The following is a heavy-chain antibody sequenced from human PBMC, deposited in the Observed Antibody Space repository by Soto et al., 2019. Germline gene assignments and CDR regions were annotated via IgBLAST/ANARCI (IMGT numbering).Heavy chain of an antibody. J-gene: IGHJ4*02. D-gene: IGHD4-4*01. Sequence: EVQLVQSGGGLVQPGGSLRLSCVGSGFTFTDFYMNWVRQAPGKGLEWVANIRPDGSETNYVESVKGRFTTSRGNAKNSLFLPMNSLRADDTAVYYCAGWGGHDYNYWGQGILVTVSS. CDR2: IRPDGSET. CDR1: GFTFTDFY. V-gene: IGHV3-7*03. CDR3: AGWGGHDYNY.